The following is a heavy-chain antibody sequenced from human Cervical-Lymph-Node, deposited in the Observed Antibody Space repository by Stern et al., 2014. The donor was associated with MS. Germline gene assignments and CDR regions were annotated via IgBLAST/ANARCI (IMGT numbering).Heavy chain of an antibody. D-gene: IGHD2-21*02. Sequence: QVQLVESGAEVKKPGSSVKVSCKASGGTFSSYAISWVRQAPGQGLEWMGGIIPIFGTANYAQQFQGRFTITADESTSTAYMELSSLRSEDTAVYYCARATYCGGDCYYNWFDPWGQGTLVTVSS. CDR2: IIPIFGTA. J-gene: IGHJ5*02. CDR1: GGTFSSYA. CDR3: ARATYCGGDCYYNWFDP. V-gene: IGHV1-69*01.